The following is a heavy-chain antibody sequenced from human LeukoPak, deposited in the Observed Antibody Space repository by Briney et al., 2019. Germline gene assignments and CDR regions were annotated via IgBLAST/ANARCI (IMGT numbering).Heavy chain of an antibody. CDR2: ISGSGGST. J-gene: IGHJ4*02. Sequence: GGSLRLSCAASGFTFSDYYMTWVRQAPGKGLEWVSAISGSGGSTYYADSVKGRFTISRDNSKNTLYLQMNSLRAEDTAVYYCANKLLQQWLVDWGQGTLVTVSS. CDR1: GFTFSDYY. CDR3: ANKLLQQWLVD. V-gene: IGHV3-23*01. D-gene: IGHD6-19*01.